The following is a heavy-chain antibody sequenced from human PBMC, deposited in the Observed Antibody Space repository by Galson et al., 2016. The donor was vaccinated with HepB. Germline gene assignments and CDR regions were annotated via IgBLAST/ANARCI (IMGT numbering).Heavy chain of an antibody. J-gene: IGHJ6*03. CDR3: SRGPRDYYYYMDV. D-gene: IGHD3-10*01. CDR1: GASINSAGYY. Sequence: TLSLTCTVSGASINSAGYYWSWIRQHPGKGLEWIGDIYHIETIYSNPSLKSRVSISVDTSKKQFSLKVSSVTAADTAVYYCSRGPRDYYYYMDVWGNGTTVTVSS. V-gene: IGHV4-31*03. CDR2: IYHIETI.